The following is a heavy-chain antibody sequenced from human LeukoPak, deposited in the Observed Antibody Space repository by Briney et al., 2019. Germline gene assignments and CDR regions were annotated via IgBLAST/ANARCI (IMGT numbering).Heavy chain of an antibody. V-gene: IGHV3-21*01. Sequence: GGPLSSSCAASGLTFRTYTRNGAGQPPGKGLEWVSSISSSSSYIYYADSVMGRFTISRDNAKNSLYLQMNSLRAEDTAVYYCARIRAFDIWGQGTMVTVSS. CDR1: GLTFRTYT. J-gene: IGHJ3*02. CDR3: ARIRAFDI. CDR2: ISSSSSYI.